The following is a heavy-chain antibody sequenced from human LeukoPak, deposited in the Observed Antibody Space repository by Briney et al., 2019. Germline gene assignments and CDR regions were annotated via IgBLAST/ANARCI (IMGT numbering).Heavy chain of an antibody. V-gene: IGHV4-34*01. CDR2: INHSGST. Sequence: SETLSLTCAVYGGSFSDYYWNWIRQPPGKGLEWIGEINHSGSTNYNPSLKSRVTMSGDTFKNQFSLTLSSVTSADTPVYYCARVQDFETRGYYLGYWGHGTLVTVSS. CDR3: ARVQDFETRGYYLGY. J-gene: IGHJ4*01. D-gene: IGHD3-22*01. CDR1: GGSFSDYY.